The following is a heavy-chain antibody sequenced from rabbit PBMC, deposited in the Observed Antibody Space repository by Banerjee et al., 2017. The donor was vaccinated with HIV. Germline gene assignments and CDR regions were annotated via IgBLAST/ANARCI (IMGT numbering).Heavy chain of an antibody. Sequence: QSLEESGGDLVKPGASLTLTCTASGFSFSSSAMCWVRQAPGKGLEWIACINTNSGNAVYASWAKGRFTISKTSSTTVTLQMTSLTAADTATYFCARDLAGVIGWNFNLWGPGTLVTVS. CDR1: GFSFSSSA. CDR2: INTNSGNA. CDR3: ARDLAGVIGWNFNL. V-gene: IGHV1S40*01. D-gene: IGHD4-1*01. J-gene: IGHJ4*01.